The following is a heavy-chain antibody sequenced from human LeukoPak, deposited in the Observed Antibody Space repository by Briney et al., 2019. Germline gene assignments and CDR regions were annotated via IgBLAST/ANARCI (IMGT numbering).Heavy chain of an antibody. CDR3: AREPQDIVVVPAAIHYYYYGMDV. CDR1: GYTFTGYY. Sequence: WASVKVSCKASGYTFTGYYMHWVRQAPGQGLEWMGWINPNSGGTNYAQKFQGRVTMTRDTSISTAYMELSRLRSDDTAVYYCAREPQDIVVVPAAIHYYYYGMDVWGQGTTVTVSS. CDR2: INPNSGGT. V-gene: IGHV1-2*02. J-gene: IGHJ6*02. D-gene: IGHD2-2*01.